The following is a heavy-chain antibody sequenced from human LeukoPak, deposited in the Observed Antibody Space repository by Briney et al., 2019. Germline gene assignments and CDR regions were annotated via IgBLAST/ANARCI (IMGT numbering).Heavy chain of an antibody. CDR2: FDPEDGET. CDR3: ATSGRNWYSAFDI. J-gene: IGHJ3*02. CDR1: GYTLTELS. Sequence: ASVKVSCKVSGYTLTELSMHWVRQAPGKGLEWMGGFDPEDGETIYAQKFQGRVTMTEDTSTDTAYMELSSLRSEDTAVYYRATSGRNWYSAFDIWGQGTMVTVSS. V-gene: IGHV1-24*01. D-gene: IGHD1-26*01.